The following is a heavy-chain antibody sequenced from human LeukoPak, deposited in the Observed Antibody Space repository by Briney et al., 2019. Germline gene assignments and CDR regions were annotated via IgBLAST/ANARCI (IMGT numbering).Heavy chain of an antibody. Sequence: GGSLTPFCAASGFTFSSYGMSWVRQAPGKGLEWVSAISGSGGSTYYADSGKCRFTTSRNNSKNTLYKQMNSLSAERPAAYYCAKAGEDYVWGSYRQSNWFDPWGQGTLVTVSS. CDR3: AKAGEDYVWGSYRQSNWFDP. J-gene: IGHJ5*02. V-gene: IGHV3-23*01. CDR1: GFTFSSYG. D-gene: IGHD3-16*02. CDR2: ISGSGGST.